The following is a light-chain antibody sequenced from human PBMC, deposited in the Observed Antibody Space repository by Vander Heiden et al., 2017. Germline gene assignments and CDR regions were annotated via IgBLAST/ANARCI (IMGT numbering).Light chain of an antibody. Sequence: SYVLTQPPSVSVAPGQTARITCGGNNIGSKSVHWYQQKPGQAPVLVVYDESDRPSGIPERFSGSNSGNTATLTISRVEAGDEADYYCQVWDSSSDHYVVFGGGTKLTVL. CDR1: NIGSKS. CDR3: QVWDSSSDHYVV. CDR2: DES. J-gene: IGLJ2*01. V-gene: IGLV3-21*02.